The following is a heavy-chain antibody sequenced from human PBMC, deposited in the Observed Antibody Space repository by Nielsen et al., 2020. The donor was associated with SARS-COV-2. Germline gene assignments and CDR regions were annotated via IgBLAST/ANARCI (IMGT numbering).Heavy chain of an antibody. CDR1: GFTVSSNY. CDR3: ARDRSYDSSGYYYYYYGMDV. D-gene: IGHD3-22*01. CDR2: IYSGGST. Sequence: GGSLRLSCAASGFTVSSNYMSWVRQAPGKGLEWVSVIYSGGSTYYADSVKGRFTISRDNSKNTLYLQMNSLRAEDTAVYYCARDRSYDSSGYYYYYYGMDVWGQGTTVTVSS. V-gene: IGHV3-66*01. J-gene: IGHJ6*02.